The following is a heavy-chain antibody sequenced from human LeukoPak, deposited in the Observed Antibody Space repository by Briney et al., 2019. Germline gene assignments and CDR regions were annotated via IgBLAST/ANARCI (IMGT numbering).Heavy chain of an antibody. Sequence: GGSLRLSCAASGFTFNDYGMSWVRQAPGKGLEWVSGINWNGGSTGYADSVKGRFTISRDNAKNSLYLQMNSLRAEDTALYYCARFSSSWRYYMDVWGKGTTVTVSS. CDR1: GFTFNDYG. V-gene: IGHV3-20*04. D-gene: IGHD6-6*01. CDR3: ARFSSSWRYYMDV. CDR2: INWNGGST. J-gene: IGHJ6*03.